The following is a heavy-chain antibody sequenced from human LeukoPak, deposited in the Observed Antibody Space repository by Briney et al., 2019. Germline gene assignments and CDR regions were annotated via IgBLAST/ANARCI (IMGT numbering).Heavy chain of an antibody. Sequence: EGSLRLSCAASGFTFSSYSMNWVRQAPGKGLEWVSSISSSSSYIYYADSVKGRFTISRDNAKNSLYLQMNSLRAEDTAVYYCAKDVVRSGSSSSWYQVNYYYYMDVWGKGTTVTVSS. CDR1: GFTFSSYS. CDR2: ISSSSSYI. D-gene: IGHD6-13*01. CDR3: AKDVVRSGSSSSWYQVNYYYYMDV. J-gene: IGHJ6*03. V-gene: IGHV3-21*01.